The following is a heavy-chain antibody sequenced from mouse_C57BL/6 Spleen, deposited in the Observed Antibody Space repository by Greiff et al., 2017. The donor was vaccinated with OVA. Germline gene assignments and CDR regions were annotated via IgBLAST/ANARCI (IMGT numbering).Heavy chain of an antibody. CDR2: IFPGSGSI. J-gene: IGHJ2*01. Sequence: VQLQQSGAELVKPGASVKLSCKASGYTFTEYSIHWVKQRPGQGLEWIGWIFPGSGSIKYNEKFKDQATLTADKSSSTAYMDLSMLTSEDSAVYVCARDEGYYYGSSYPVFDYWGQGTTLTVSS. CDR3: ARDEGYYYGSSYPVFDY. D-gene: IGHD1-1*01. CDR1: GYTFTEYS. V-gene: IGHV1-62-2*01.